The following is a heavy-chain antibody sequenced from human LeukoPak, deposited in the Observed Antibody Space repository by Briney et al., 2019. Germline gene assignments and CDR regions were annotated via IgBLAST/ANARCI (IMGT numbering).Heavy chain of an antibody. V-gene: IGHV3-21*01. J-gene: IGHJ3*02. D-gene: IGHD1-26*01. CDR1: GFTFSSDS. Sequence: KSGGALRLSCAASGFTFSSDSRNSVRQAPGKGLEWVSSISSSRRHIYYAESEKGRFTRPRDNAKNSLYLQMNSLRAEDTAVYYCARALPSPLYSGSYADAFDIWGQGTMVTVSS. CDR3: ARALPSPLYSGSYADAFDI. CDR2: ISSSRRHI.